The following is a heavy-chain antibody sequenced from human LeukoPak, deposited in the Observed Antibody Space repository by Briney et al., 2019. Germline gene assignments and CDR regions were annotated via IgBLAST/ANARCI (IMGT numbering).Heavy chain of an antibody. CDR1: GFTFSSYA. Sequence: GGSLRLSCAASGFTFSSYAMSWVRQAPGKGLEWVSAISGSGGSTYYADSVKGRFTISRDNSKNTLYLQMNGLRAEDTAVYYCAKGVSYVWGSYRVYYFDYWGQGTLVTVSS. D-gene: IGHD3-16*02. J-gene: IGHJ4*02. V-gene: IGHV3-23*01. CDR2: ISGSGGST. CDR3: AKGVSYVWGSYRVYYFDY.